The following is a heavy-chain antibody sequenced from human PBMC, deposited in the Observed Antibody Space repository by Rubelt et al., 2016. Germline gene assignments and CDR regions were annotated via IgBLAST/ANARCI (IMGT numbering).Heavy chain of an antibody. CDR1: RGYN. CDR3: ARANGMDV. Sequence: RGYNMNWVRQAPGKGLEWVSYISGSSGTIYYADSVVGRFTISRDNAKNSLYLQMNSLRDDDTAVYYCARANGMDVWGQGTTVTVSS. CDR2: ISGSSGTI. J-gene: IGHJ6*02. V-gene: IGHV3-48*02.